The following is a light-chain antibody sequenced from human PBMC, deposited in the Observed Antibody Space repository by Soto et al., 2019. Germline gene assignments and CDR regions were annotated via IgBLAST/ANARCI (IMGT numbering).Light chain of an antibody. CDR3: QQYGSSLPWT. CDR2: DAS. V-gene: IGKV1-33*01. Sequence: IQLTQSPSSLSSSLGERVTITCQASQDIDNFLNWYQHKPGAAPKLLISDASTLAPGVPSRFSGTVSGTDFTLTISRLETADFAVFYGQQYGSSLPWTFGQGTKVDIK. CDR1: QDIDNF. J-gene: IGKJ1*01.